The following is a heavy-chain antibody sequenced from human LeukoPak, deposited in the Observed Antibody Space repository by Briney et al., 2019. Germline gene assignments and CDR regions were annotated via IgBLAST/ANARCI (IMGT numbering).Heavy chain of an antibody. CDR3: ARLTYYYYMDV. J-gene: IGHJ6*03. CDR1: GGSISSYY. CDR2: IYYSGST. Sequence: SETLSLTCTVSGGSISSYYWSWIRQPPGKGLEWIGYIYYSGSTNYNPSLKSRVTISVDTSKNQFSLKLSSVTAADTAVYYCARLTYYYYMDVWGKGTTVTVSS. V-gene: IGHV4-59*01.